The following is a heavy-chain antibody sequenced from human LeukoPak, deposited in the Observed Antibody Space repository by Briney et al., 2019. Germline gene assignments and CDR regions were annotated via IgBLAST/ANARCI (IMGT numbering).Heavy chain of an antibody. Sequence: ASVKVSCKASGYTFTSYAMHWVRQARGQRLEWMGWINAGNGNTKYSQKFQGRVTITRDTSASTAYMELSSLRSEDTAVYYCAIRGATGTTFDYWGQGTLVTVSS. D-gene: IGHD1-1*01. CDR3: AIRGATGTTFDY. J-gene: IGHJ4*02. CDR1: GYTFTSYA. CDR2: INAGNGNT. V-gene: IGHV1-3*01.